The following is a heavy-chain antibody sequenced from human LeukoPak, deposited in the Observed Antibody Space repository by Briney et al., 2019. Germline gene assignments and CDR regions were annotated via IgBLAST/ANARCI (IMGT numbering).Heavy chain of an antibody. V-gene: IGHV3-13*01. CDR3: TREWRGIASHYHGMDV. D-gene: IGHD6-6*01. CDR1: GFSVTSFD. J-gene: IGHJ6*02. Sequence: GGSLRLSCFASGFSVTSFDMYWVRQAAGRGLEWVSAVGTNDDTYYLGSVKGRFTISRENVKNSFSLQMNNLRVEDTAVYYCTREWRGIASHYHGMDVWGQGTTVTVSS. CDR2: VGTNDDT.